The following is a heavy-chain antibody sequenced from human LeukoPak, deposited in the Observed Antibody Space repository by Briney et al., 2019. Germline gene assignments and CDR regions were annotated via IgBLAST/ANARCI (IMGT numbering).Heavy chain of an antibody. V-gene: IGHV3-21*04. Sequence: GGSLRLSCVASGFTFSSHSMNWVRQAPGKGLEWVSSISTSSSYIYYADSVKGRFTISRDNSKNTLYLQMNSLRAEDTAVYYCAKDRGYSGYGPGDYWGQGTLVTVSS. CDR1: GFTFSSHS. J-gene: IGHJ4*02. CDR3: AKDRGYSGYGPGDY. D-gene: IGHD5-12*01. CDR2: ISTSSSYI.